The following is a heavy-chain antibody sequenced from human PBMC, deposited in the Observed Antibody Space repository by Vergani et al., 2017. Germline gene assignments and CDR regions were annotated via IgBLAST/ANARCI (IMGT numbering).Heavy chain of an antibody. D-gene: IGHD3-10*01. J-gene: IGHJ3*01. CDR1: GGSISSGGYY. CDR2: INHSGST. V-gene: IGHV4-31*03. Sequence: QVQLQESGPGLVKPSQTLSLTCTVSGGSISSGGYYWSWIRQHPGKGLEWIGEINHSGSTNYNPSLKSRVTISVDTSKNQFSLKLSSVTAADTAVYYCARSGYYGAARRPGEVWGQGTMVTVSS. CDR3: ARSGYYGAARRPGEV.